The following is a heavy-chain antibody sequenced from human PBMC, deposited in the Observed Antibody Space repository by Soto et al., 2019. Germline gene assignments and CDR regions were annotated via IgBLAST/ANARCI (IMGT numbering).Heavy chain of an antibody. CDR3: AHRLGGYTWNDGYLDY. J-gene: IGHJ4*02. CDR2: IYWDDDK. D-gene: IGHD1-20*01. V-gene: IGHV2-5*02. Sequence: QITLKESGPTLVTPTQTLTLTCSFSGFSLTSRPMGVGWIRQPPGKALEWLAVIYWDDDKRYSPALRSRLTITNDTSKKQVVLTVTNMDPVDTATYYCAHRLGGYTWNDGYLDYWGQGILVTVSS. CDR1: GFSLTSRPMG.